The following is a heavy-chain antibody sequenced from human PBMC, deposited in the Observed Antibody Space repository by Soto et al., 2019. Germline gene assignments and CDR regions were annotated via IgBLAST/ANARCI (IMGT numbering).Heavy chain of an antibody. D-gene: IGHD4-17*01. V-gene: IGHV4-30-2*01. Sequence: PSETVSLTCDVSGYTISTGGYTWAWIRQPPGKALEWIGHTYHSGNPYYNPSLKSRVIISVDRSKNQFSLKVRSVTAADTAVYCARETYGDYVGYFDPWGQGIQVTVSS. CDR1: GYTISTGGYT. CDR2: TYHSGNP. CDR3: ARETYGDYVGYFDP. J-gene: IGHJ5*02.